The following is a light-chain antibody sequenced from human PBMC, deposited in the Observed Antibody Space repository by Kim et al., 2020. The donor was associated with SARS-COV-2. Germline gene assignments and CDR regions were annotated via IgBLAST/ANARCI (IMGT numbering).Light chain of an antibody. V-gene: IGKV3-20*01. CDR2: GAS. Sequence: EIVLTQSPGTLSLSPGERATLSCSASQSVSSSYLAWYQQKPGQAPRLLIYGASSRATGIPDRFSGSGSGTDFTLTISRLEPEDFAVYYCQQYGRSPYTFGQGTKLEI. CDR3: QQYGRSPYT. J-gene: IGKJ2*01. CDR1: QSVSSSY.